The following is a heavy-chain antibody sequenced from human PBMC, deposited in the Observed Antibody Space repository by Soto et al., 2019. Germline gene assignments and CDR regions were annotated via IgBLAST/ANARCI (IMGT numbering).Heavy chain of an antibody. J-gene: IGHJ4*02. V-gene: IGHV4-30-4*01. CDR1: GGSISSGNYY. CDR2: IAYSGST. D-gene: IGHD2-15*01. Sequence: QVQLQESGPGLVKPSQTLSLTCTVSGGSISSGNYYWSWIRQPPGKGLEWIGCIAYSGSTYYSTSLKSRVTISVDTSKSQFSLNLSFVTAADTAVYYCATMGTPATGLYFFDYWGQGSLVTVSS. CDR3: ATMGTPATGLYFFDY.